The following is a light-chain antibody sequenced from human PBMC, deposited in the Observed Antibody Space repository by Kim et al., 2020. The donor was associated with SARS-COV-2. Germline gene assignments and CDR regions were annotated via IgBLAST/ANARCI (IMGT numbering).Light chain of an antibody. J-gene: IGLJ3*02. V-gene: IGLV6-57*02. CDR2: ENN. CDR1: SGSIANNY. CDR3: QSFDGTNQM. Sequence: GKTVTISCTGSSGSIANNYVQWYQQRPGRAPTTVIFENNQRPSGVPDRFSGSIDSSSNSASLIISGLKTEDEADDYCQSFDGTNQMFGGGTKLTVL.